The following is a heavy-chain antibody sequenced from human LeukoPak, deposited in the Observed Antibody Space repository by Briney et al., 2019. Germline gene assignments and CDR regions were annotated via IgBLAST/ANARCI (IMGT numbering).Heavy chain of an antibody. CDR3: AKAYCSGGSCPLV. Sequence: QTGGSLTLSCKASGFTFSSCAMGWVRKAPGKGLERVSAISGSCGTTYYADSLTGRLTISSDNSKNTLYLQMNSLRAEDTAVYYCAKAYCSGGSCPLVWGQGTLVTVSS. CDR2: ISGSCGTT. V-gene: IGHV3-23*01. D-gene: IGHD2-15*01. J-gene: IGHJ4*02. CDR1: GFTFSSCA.